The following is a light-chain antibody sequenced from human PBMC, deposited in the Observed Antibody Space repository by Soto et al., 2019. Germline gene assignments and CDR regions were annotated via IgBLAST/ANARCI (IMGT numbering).Light chain of an antibody. CDR3: QQYHHWPVT. CDR2: GAS. CDR1: QRIYSN. Sequence: DIVMKLSPATLSVSPGERVTFSCRASQRIYSNLAWYQHTPGQAPRLLISGASTGATGLPSRFSGSGSGTDFTLTINSLQSEDVAVYYCQQYHHWPVTSGGGSKVDIK. V-gene: IGKV3-15*01. J-gene: IGKJ4*01.